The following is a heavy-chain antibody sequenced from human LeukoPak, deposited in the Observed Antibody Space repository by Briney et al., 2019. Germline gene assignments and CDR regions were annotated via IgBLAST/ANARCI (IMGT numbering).Heavy chain of an antibody. CDR3: AKLGGDHRGPFDI. D-gene: IGHD4-23*01. Sequence: GGSLRLSCAASGFTVSTDHMSWVRQAPGKGLEWVAISYSEEWVAISYSGGTSQYAESVKGRFTISRDNSRNTLSLQMNSLRAEDTALYYCAKLGGDHRGPFDIWGQGTMVTVSS. CDR1: GFTVSTDH. J-gene: IGHJ3*02. CDR2: SYSGGTS. V-gene: IGHV3-53*01.